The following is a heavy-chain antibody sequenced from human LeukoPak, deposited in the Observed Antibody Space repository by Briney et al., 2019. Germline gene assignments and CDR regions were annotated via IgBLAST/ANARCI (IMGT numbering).Heavy chain of an antibody. V-gene: IGHV3-23*01. D-gene: IGHD5/OR15-5a*01. CDR3: ARCLILGYYGMDV. CDR1: GFTFSSYA. Sequence: GGSLRLSCAASGFTFSSYAMSWVRQAPGRGLEWVSAISGSGGSTYYADSVKGRFTISRDNSKNTLYLQMNSLRAEDTAVYYCARCLILGYYGMDVWGQGTTVTVSS. J-gene: IGHJ6*02. CDR2: ISGSGGST.